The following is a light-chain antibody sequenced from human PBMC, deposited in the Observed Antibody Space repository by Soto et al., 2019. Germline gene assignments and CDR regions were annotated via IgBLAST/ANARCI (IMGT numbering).Light chain of an antibody. CDR3: QQYGRSPAT. Sequence: EIVLTQSPGTLSLSPGERATLSCRASQSVSSNYLAWYQQKPGQAPRLLIFGASSRASGIPDRFSGSGSGTDFTLTIGRLEPEDFAVYYCQQYGRSPATFRQGTKVEIK. V-gene: IGKV3-20*01. CDR2: GAS. CDR1: QSVSSNY. J-gene: IGKJ1*01.